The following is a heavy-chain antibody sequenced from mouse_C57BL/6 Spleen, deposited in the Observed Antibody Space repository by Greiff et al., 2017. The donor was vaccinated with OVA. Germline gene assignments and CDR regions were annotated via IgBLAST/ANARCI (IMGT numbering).Heavy chain of an antibody. V-gene: IGHV1-82*01. CDR3: ARRDTGAMDY. CDR2: IYPGDGDT. J-gene: IGHJ4*01. D-gene: IGHD1-1*01. CDR1: GYAFSSSW. Sequence: QVQLQQSGPELVKPGASVKISCKASGYAFSSSWMNWVKQRPGKGLEWIGRIYPGDGDTNYNGKFKGKATLTADKSSSTAYMQLSSLTSEDSAVYFCARRDTGAMDYWGQGTSVTVSS.